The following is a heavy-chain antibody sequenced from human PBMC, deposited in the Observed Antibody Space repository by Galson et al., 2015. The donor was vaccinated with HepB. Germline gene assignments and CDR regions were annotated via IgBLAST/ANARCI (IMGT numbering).Heavy chain of an antibody. CDR2: ISKSGSIV. Sequence: SLRLSCAASGFTFSDYHMSWIRQAPGKGLEWLSYISKSGSIVYYADSAKGRFTISRDNAKNSLYLQMNSLRAEDTAVYYCATGEPNYYGSGNYLSFDYWGQGTLVTVSS. J-gene: IGHJ4*02. V-gene: IGHV3-11*01. D-gene: IGHD3-10*01. CDR3: ATGEPNYYGSGNYLSFDY. CDR1: GFTFSDYH.